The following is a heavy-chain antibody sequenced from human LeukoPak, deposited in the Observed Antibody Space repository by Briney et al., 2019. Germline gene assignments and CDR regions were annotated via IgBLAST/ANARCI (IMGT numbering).Heavy chain of an antibody. CDR1: WFTLSRFE. CDR2: IYSSGSTI. J-gene: IGHJ3*02. D-gene: IGHD5-18*01. Sequence: GGAPRLSFAGPWFTLSRFENNWVRPAPGEGGEGVLYIYSSGSTIYYADSVKGRFTISRDNAKNSLYLQMNSLRAEDTAVYYCAKGPRELLWIQLWLQEAFDIWAKGQWSPSLQ. CDR3: AKGPRELLWIQLWLQEAFDI. V-gene: IGHV3-48*03.